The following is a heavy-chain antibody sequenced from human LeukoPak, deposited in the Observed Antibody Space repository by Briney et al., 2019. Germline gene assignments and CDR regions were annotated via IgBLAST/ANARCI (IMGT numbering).Heavy chain of an antibody. V-gene: IGHV1-69*05. D-gene: IGHD1-26*01. Sequence: VASVKVSCKASGGTFSSYAISWVRQAPGQGLEWLGGIIPIFGTANYAQKFQGRVTITTDESTSTAYMELSSLRSEDTAVYYCASGGSHGDDAFDIWGQGTMVTVSS. CDR1: GGTFSSYA. CDR3: ASGGSHGDDAFDI. J-gene: IGHJ3*02. CDR2: IIPIFGTA.